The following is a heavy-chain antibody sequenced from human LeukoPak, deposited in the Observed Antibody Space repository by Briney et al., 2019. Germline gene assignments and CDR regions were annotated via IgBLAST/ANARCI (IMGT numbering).Heavy chain of an antibody. Sequence: SETLSLTCTVSGDPIISYYWTWIRQPVGKGLEWIGRIYTSGSTHYNPSLKSRVTISVDTSKNQFSLKLSSVTAADTAVYYCATEVSGWVQSNSYWYFDLWGRGTLVTVSS. J-gene: IGHJ2*01. V-gene: IGHV4-4*07. CDR1: GDPIISYY. D-gene: IGHD5-24*01. CDR2: IYTSGST. CDR3: ATEVSGWVQSNSYWYFDL.